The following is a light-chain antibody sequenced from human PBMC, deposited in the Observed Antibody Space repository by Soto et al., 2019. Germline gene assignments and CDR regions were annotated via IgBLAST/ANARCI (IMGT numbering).Light chain of an antibody. CDR2: GAS. Sequence: EIVLTQSPGTLSLSPGERATLSCRASQSVSNNYLAWYQQKPGQAPRVLIYGASTRATEIPARFSGSGSGTEFTLTIDSLQSEDFAVYYCQQYNNWPRTFGQGTKVEIK. CDR1: QSVSNN. CDR3: QQYNNWPRT. J-gene: IGKJ1*01. V-gene: IGKV3-15*01.